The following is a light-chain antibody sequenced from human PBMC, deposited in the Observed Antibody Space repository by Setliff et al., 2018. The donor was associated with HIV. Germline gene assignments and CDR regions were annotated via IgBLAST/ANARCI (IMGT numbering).Light chain of an antibody. CDR2: DVT. Sequence: QSVLTQPASVSGSPGQSITISCPGTSSDVGGYNYVSWYQQHPGKAPKLILYDVTKRPSGVPDRFSGSKSGDTASLTISGLQSEDEADYYCCSYAGTYTYIFGTGTKVTVL. V-gene: IGLV2-11*01. CDR1: SSDVGGYNY. CDR3: CSYAGTYTYI. J-gene: IGLJ1*01.